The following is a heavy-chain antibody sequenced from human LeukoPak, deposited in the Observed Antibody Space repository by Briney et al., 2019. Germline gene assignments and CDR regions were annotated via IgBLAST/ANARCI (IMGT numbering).Heavy chain of an antibody. CDR3: SKWGDYDVLTGYYDPDF. J-gene: IGHJ4*02. V-gene: IGHV3-23*01. Sequence: GASLRLSCAASGFTFSNYAMSWVRQAPGKGLEWVSAIVGSGGSTYYADSVKGRFTISRDNSKNTLFLQMNSLRVEDTALYYCSKWGDYDVLTGYYDPDFWGQGTLVTVSS. D-gene: IGHD3-9*01. CDR1: GFTFSNYA. CDR2: IVGSGGST.